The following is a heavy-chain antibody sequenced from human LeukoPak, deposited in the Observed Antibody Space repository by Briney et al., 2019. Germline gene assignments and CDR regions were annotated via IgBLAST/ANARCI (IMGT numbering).Heavy chain of an antibody. CDR1: GFTFSSYG. CDR3: AKDHYDSSGYSDAFDI. CDR2: IAYDGSNK. Sequence: PGGSLRLSCAASGFTFSSYGMHWVRQAPGKGLEWVAVIAYDGSNKYYADSVKGRFTISRDNSKNTLYLQMNSLRAGDTAVYFCAKDHYDSSGYSDAFDIWGQGTMVTVSS. D-gene: IGHD3-22*01. J-gene: IGHJ3*02. V-gene: IGHV3-33*06.